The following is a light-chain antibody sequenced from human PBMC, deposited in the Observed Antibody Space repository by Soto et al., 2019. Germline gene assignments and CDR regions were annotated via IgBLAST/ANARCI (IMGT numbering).Light chain of an antibody. Sequence: VVVTQSPCTLSLSPGERATLSCRASQGVTSTDIAWYQQKPGQAPRLLIYGPSSRATGVPARFSGGGSGTDFTLTISRLEPEDFAVYYCQQFSSYPLTFGQRTKVDIK. V-gene: IGKV3-20*01. J-gene: IGKJ4*01. CDR2: GPS. CDR3: QQFSSYPLT. CDR1: QGVTSTD.